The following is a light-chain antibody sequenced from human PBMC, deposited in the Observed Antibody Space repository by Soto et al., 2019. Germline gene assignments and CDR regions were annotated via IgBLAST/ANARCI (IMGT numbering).Light chain of an antibody. CDR3: QQYDNWPLT. Sequence: EXXXTQSPGXLSVSPGEGATLSCTASQSVNLNLAWYQQKPAQAPRLLIYGASTRATGIPARFSGSGSGTEFTLTISSLQSADFAVYYCQQYDNWPLTFGGGTKVDI. J-gene: IGKJ4*01. V-gene: IGKV3-15*01. CDR2: GAS. CDR1: QSVNLN.